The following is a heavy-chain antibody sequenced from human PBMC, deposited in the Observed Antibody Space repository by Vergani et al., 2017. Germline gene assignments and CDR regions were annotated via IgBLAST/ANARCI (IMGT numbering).Heavy chain of an antibody. D-gene: IGHD3-3*01. J-gene: IGHJ5*02. CDR1: GGSFSGYY. V-gene: IGHV4-34*01. CDR2: INHSGSN. CDR3: ASGTYDFWSGHVRFDP. Sequence: QVQLQQWGAGLLKPSETLSLTCAVYGGSFSGYYWSWIRQPPGKGLDWIGEINHSGSNNYNPSLKSRVTISVDTSTNQFSLKLSSVTAADTAVYYCASGTYDFWSGHVRFDPWGQGTLVTVSS.